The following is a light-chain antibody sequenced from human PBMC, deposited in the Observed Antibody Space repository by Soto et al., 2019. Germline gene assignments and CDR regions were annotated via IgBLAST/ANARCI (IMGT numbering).Light chain of an antibody. CDR3: QQRSNWPLMYT. CDR1: QSVSSY. Sequence: EIVLTQSPATLSESPGERDTLSCRASQSVSSYLAWYQQKPGQAPRLLIYDASNRATGIPARFSGSGSGTDFTLTISSLEPEDFAVYYCQQRSNWPLMYTFGQGTKLEIK. J-gene: IGKJ2*01. V-gene: IGKV3-11*01. CDR2: DAS.